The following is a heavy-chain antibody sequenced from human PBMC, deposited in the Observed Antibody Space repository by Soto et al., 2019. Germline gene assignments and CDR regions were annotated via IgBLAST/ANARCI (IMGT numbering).Heavy chain of an antibody. CDR3: ARGPLYDSFRMDV. Sequence: GGSLRLSCAASGFTFSSYAMHWVRQAPGKGLEWVAVISYDGSNKYYADSVKGRFTISRDNSKNTLYLQMNSLRAEDTAVYYCARGPLYDSFRMDVWGQGTTVTVSS. J-gene: IGHJ6*02. D-gene: IGHD3-22*01. V-gene: IGHV3-30-3*01. CDR1: GFTFSSYA. CDR2: ISYDGSNK.